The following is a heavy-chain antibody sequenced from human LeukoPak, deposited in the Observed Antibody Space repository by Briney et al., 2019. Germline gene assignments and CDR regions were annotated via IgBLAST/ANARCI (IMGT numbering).Heavy chain of an antibody. V-gene: IGHV1-69*05. CDR1: GGTFSSYA. Sequence: ASVKVSCKASGGTFSSYAISWVRQAPGQGLEWMGGIIPIFGTANYAQKFQGRVTVTTDESTSTAYMELSSLRSEDTAVYYCARDNYDFWSGYPRWFDPWGQGTLVTVSS. D-gene: IGHD3-3*01. CDR3: ARDNYDFWSGYPRWFDP. CDR2: IIPIFGTA. J-gene: IGHJ5*02.